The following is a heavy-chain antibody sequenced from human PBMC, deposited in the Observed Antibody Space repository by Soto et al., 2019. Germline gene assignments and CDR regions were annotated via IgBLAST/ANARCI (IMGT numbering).Heavy chain of an antibody. Sequence: SETLSLTCTVSAASSGRSSYFWGWIRQPPGKGLEWIGSLYYSGSAYYNPSLYSRVTISADTSKNLLSLKLRSVTAADTAVHYCARRDRGGNGGKSFPFWGQGTLVTVSS. CDR2: LYYSGSA. D-gene: IGHD5-12*01. V-gene: IGHV4-39*01. J-gene: IGHJ4*02. CDR3: ARRDRGGNGGKSFPF. CDR1: AASSGRSSYF.